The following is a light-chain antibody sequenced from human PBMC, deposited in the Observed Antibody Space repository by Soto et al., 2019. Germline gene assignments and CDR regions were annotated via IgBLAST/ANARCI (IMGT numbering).Light chain of an antibody. J-gene: IGLJ3*02. CDR3: ASWDDSLKALL. V-gene: IGLV2-8*01. CDR2: EVT. CDR1: SSDVGGYNY. Sequence: QSALTQPPSASGSPGQSVTISCTGTSSDVGGYNYVSWYQQHPGKAPKLVIYEVTKRPSGVPDRFSGSKSGNTASLTVSGLQAEDEADYYCASWDDSLKALLFGGGTKVTVL.